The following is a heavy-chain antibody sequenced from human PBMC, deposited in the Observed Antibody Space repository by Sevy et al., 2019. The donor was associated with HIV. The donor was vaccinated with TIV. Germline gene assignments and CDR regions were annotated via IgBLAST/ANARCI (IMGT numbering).Heavy chain of an antibody. Sequence: GGSLRLSCAASGFTFSDHYMEWVRQAPGKGLEWVGRTRNKADSYTTEYAASVKGRFTISRDDSKKLLYLQMNSLKTEDTAGYYCTTDAGIAAAGRVFDYWGQGTLVTVSS. V-gene: IGHV3-72*01. J-gene: IGHJ4*02. CDR1: GFTFSDHY. CDR2: TRNKADSYTT. D-gene: IGHD6-13*01. CDR3: TTDAGIAAAGRVFDY.